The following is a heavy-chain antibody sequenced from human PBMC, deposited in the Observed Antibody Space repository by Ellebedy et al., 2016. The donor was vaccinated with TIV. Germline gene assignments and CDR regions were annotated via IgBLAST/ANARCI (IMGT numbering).Heavy chain of an antibody. CDR2: IYPGDSDT. CDR1: GYSFTSYW. D-gene: IGHD5-18*01. V-gene: IGHV5-51*01. J-gene: IGHJ4*02. Sequence: GESLKISCKGSGYSFTSYWIGWVRQMPGKGLEWMGIIYPGDSDTRYSPSFQGQVTISADKSISTAYLQWSSLKASDTAMYYCARHVTEKDTAMVLGPVDYWGQGTLVTVSS. CDR3: ARHVTEKDTAMVLGPVDY.